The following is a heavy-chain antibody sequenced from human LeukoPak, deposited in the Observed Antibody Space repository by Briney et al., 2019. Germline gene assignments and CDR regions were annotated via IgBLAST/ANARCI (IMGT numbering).Heavy chain of an antibody. CDR1: GFTFSSYA. Sequence: PGRSLRLSCAASGFTFSSYAMHWVRQAPDKGLEWVAVISYDGSNKYYADSVKGRFTISRDNSKNTLYLQMNSLRAEDTAVYYCARASASSITINNPDYWGQGTLVTVSS. CDR2: ISYDGSNK. D-gene: IGHD3-9*01. J-gene: IGHJ4*02. V-gene: IGHV3-30*04. CDR3: ARASASSITINNPDY.